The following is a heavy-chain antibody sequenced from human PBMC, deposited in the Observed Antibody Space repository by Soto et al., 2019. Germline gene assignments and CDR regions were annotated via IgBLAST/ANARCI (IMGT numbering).Heavy chain of an antibody. V-gene: IGHV5-10-1*01. CDR1: GYSFTSYW. CDR3: ARHRYTPPYSSSKDYYGIDV. J-gene: IGHJ6*02. CDR2: IDPSDSYT. D-gene: IGHD6-13*01. Sequence: GESLKISCKGSGYSFTSYWISWVRQMPGKGLEWMGRIDPSDSYTNYSPSFQGHVTISADRSISTAYLQWSSLKASDTAMYYCARHRYTPPYSSSKDYYGIDVGGQGTTVTVS.